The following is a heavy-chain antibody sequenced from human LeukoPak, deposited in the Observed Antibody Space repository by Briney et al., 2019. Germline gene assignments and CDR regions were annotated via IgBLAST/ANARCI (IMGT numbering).Heavy chain of an antibody. Sequence: GGSLRLSCATSGFTFSDYYLNWIRQAPGKRLEWVACISGSGSVTYYADSVKGRFTISRDNAARSLFLQMNSLRAEDTAVYYCATVTHPRYFPWGRGTLVTVSS. J-gene: IGHJ2*01. V-gene: IGHV3-11*04. CDR3: ATVTHPRYFP. CDR1: GFTFSDYY. D-gene: IGHD3-9*01. CDR2: ISGSGSVT.